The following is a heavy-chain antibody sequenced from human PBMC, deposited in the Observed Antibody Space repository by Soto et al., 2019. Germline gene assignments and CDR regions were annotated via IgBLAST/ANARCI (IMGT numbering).Heavy chain of an antibody. V-gene: IGHV3-7*01. J-gene: IGHJ4*02. D-gene: IGHD4-17*01. Sequence: EVQLVGSGGGLVQPGGSLRLSCAASRFTFSRYWMSWVRQAPGKGLEWVGNINQDGSETYYVDSVKGRFTISRDNAKNSVYLQTNSLRAEDTAVYYCARGLRSYGTRFDYWGQGTRVTVAS. CDR3: ARGLRSYGTRFDY. CDR1: RFTFSRYW. CDR2: INQDGSET.